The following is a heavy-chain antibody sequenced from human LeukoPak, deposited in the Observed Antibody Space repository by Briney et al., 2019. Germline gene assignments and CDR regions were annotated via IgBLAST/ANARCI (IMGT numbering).Heavy chain of an antibody. CDR1: GFTFANYA. J-gene: IGHJ4*02. V-gene: IGHV3-23*01. CDR2: LTPAGTT. CDR3: VKESPYPEGSTARIYYFDN. Sequence: GGSLRLSCAASGFTFANYAMSWVRQAPGKGLEWVSALTPAGTTFYADIVKGRLSVSRDNSKNTLSLQMNSLRAEDTAVYYCVKESPYPEGSTARIYYFDNWGQGTLVTVSS. D-gene: IGHD2-2*01.